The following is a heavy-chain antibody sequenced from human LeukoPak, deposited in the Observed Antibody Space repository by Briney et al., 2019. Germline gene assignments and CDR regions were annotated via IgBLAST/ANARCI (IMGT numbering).Heavy chain of an antibody. CDR3: AKDGAVYYYDSSGSFMDV. J-gene: IGHJ6*02. CDR2: ISGSGGTT. D-gene: IGHD3-22*01. CDR1: GFTFSSYA. Sequence: PGGSLRLSCAASGFTFSSYAMTWVCQAPGKGLEWVSAISGSGGTTYYGDSVKGRFTISRDNSKNTVYLQMNSLRSEDTAVYYCAKDGAVYYYDSSGSFMDVWGQGTTVTVSS. V-gene: IGHV3-23*01.